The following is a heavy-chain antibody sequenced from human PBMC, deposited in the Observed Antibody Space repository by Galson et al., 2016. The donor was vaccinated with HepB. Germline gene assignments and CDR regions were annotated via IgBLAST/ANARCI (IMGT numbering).Heavy chain of an antibody. V-gene: IGHV3-64D*06. D-gene: IGHD5-18*01. J-gene: IGHJ4*02. CDR2: ISNNGGST. Sequence: SLRLSCAVSGFTFSNYAMHWVRQAPGKGLQYVSAISNNGGSTHYADSVKGRFTISRGNSKNTLYLHMRSLRAEDAAVYYCVKDFGYSYGEPFFDYWGQGTLVTVSS. CDR1: GFTFSNYA. CDR3: VKDFGYSYGEPFFDY.